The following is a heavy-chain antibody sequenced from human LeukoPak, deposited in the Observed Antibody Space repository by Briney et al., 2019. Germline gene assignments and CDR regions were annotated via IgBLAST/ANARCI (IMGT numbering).Heavy chain of an antibody. V-gene: IGHV1-46*01. CDR2: INPTCGST. J-gene: IGHJ3*02. Sequence: ASVKVSCKASGYTFTSYYMNWVRQAPGQGREWMGIINPTCGSTSYAQQFQGRVTMTRDTSTSTVYMELSSLRSEDTAVYYCARGLTFGGVTNDAFDIWGQGTMVTVSS. D-gene: IGHD3-16*01. CDR1: GYTFTSYY. CDR3: ARGLTFGGVTNDAFDI.